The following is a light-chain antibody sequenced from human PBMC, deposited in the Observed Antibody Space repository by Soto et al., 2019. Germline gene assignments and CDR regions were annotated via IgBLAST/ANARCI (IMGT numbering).Light chain of an antibody. Sequence: DIQMTQSPSSLSASVGDRVTITCRASLGISSYLAWYQQKPGKVPKLLIYVASTLQSGVPSRFSGSGSGTDFTLTISILQPEDVATYYCLKYNSAPRTFGQGTKVEIK. CDR1: LGISSY. CDR2: VAS. J-gene: IGKJ1*01. V-gene: IGKV1-27*01. CDR3: LKYNSAPRT.